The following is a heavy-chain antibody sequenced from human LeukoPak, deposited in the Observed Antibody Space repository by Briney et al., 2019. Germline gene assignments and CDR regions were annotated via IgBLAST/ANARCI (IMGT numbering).Heavy chain of an antibody. CDR2: MNYDGSST. CDR1: GLTLSNYW. D-gene: IGHD2-2*01. V-gene: IGHV3-74*01. J-gene: IGHJ4*02. Sequence: PGGSLRLSCAASGLTLSNYWMHWVRQAPGKGLVWVSRMNYDGSSTSYADSVKGRFTISRDNAKNTVYLQMNSLRPEDTAVYYCAKGVAVVPAVADYWGQGTLVTVSS. CDR3: AKGVAVVPAVADY.